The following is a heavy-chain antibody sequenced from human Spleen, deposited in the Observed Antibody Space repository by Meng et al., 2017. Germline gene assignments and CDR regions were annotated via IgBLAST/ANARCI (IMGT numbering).Heavy chain of an antibody. CDR2: INPNSGGT. D-gene: IGHD3-9*01. CDR3: AAYDILTGYSLLNDY. Sequence: GQMVQVGAEVKKPGDSVKVSWKSSGYTVTGYAMHWVRQAPGQGLDWVGRINPNSGGTNYAQKFQGRVTMTRDTSISTAYMELSRLRSDDTAVYYCAAYDILTGYSLLNDYWGQGTLVTVSS. CDR1: GYTVTGYA. J-gene: IGHJ4*02. V-gene: IGHV1-2*06.